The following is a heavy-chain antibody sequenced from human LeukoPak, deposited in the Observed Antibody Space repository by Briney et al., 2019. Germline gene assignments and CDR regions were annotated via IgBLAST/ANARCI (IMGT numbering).Heavy chain of an antibody. CDR2: ISYDGSNK. CDR1: GFTFSSYG. D-gene: IGHD2-21*01. Sequence: GRSLRLSCAASGFTFSSYGMHWVRQAPGKGLEWVAVISYDGSNKYYADSVKGRFTISRDNSKNTLYLQMNSLRAEDTALYYCARGVANDYWGQGTLVTVSS. J-gene: IGHJ4*02. V-gene: IGHV3-33*08. CDR3: ARGVANDY.